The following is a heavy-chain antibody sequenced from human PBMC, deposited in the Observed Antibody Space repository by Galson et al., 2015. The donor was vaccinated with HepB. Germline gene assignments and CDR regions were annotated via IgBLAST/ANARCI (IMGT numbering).Heavy chain of an antibody. CDR2: ISSSSSYI. CDR3: AKDSRARDFWSGYDWFDP. Sequence: SLRLSCAASGFTFSSYKMNWVRQAPGKGLEWVSSISSSSSYIHYADSVKGRFIISRDNAKNSLYLQMNSLRAEGTAVYYCAKDSRARDFWSGYDWFDPWGQGTLVTVSS. V-gene: IGHV3-21*06. D-gene: IGHD3-3*01. CDR1: GFTFSSYK. J-gene: IGHJ5*02.